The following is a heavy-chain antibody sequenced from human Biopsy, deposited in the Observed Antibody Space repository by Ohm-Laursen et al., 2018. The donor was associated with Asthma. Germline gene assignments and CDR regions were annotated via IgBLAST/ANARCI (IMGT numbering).Heavy chain of an antibody. D-gene: IGHD2-21*02. CDR2: ISYDGRNT. J-gene: IGHJ6*02. CDR3: SRGGLHYYEYYGMDV. CDR1: GFTFDHYT. V-gene: IGHV3-30*04. Sequence: SLRLSCPASGFTFDHYTMHWLRQAPGKGLEWVTIISYDGRNTYYADSVEGRFTISRDNSKNTLFLQMSSLRPEDTAVYYCSRGGLHYYEYYGMDVWGQGTTVTVSS.